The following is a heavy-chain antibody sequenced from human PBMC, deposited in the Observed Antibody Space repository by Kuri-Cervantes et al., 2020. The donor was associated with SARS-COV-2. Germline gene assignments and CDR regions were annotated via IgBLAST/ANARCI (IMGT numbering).Heavy chain of an antibody. CDR2: IYYSGST. CDR1: GGSISSSSYY. Sequence: ESLKISCTVSGGSISSSSYYWGWIRQPPGKGLEWIGSIYYSGSTYYNPSLKSRVTISVDTSKNQFSLKLSSVTAADTAVYYCARDRSGIAAAGILFNYWGQGTLVTVSS. J-gene: IGHJ4*02. CDR3: ARDRSGIAAAGILFNY. D-gene: IGHD6-13*01. V-gene: IGHV4-39*02.